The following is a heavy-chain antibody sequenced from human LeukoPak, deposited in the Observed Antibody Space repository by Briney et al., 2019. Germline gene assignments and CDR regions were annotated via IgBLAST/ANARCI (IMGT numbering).Heavy chain of an antibody. CDR3: ARSPLGVVHYYYYMDV. Sequence: ASVKVSRKASGGTFSSYAISWVRQAPGQGLEWMGWISAYNGNTNYAQKLQGRVTMTTDTSTSTAYMELRSLRSDDTAVYYCARSPLGVVHYYYYMDVWGKGTTVTVSS. J-gene: IGHJ6*03. CDR1: GGTFSSYA. CDR2: ISAYNGNT. D-gene: IGHD3-3*01. V-gene: IGHV1-18*01.